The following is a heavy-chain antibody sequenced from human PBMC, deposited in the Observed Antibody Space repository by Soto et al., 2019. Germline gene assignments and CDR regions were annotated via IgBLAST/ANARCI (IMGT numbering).Heavy chain of an antibody. CDR1: EFSLSTTGGG. CDR2: IYWDDDK. J-gene: IGHJ6*02. Sequence: SGPTLVNPAQTLRLTCTFSEFSLSTTGGGVGWIRQPPGKALEWLALIYWDDDKRYSPFLKSRLTITKDASKNKVGLTMTNKDTVDTATYYCSLLLDVTPSYYPAMDVLVHGTTVTVS. CDR3: SLLLDVTPSYYPAMDV. D-gene: IGHD3-3*01. V-gene: IGHV2-5*02.